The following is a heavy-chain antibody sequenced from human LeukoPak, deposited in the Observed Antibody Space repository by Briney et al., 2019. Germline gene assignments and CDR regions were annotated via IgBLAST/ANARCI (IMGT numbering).Heavy chain of an antibody. CDR1: GYTLTELS. D-gene: IGHD2-2*01. J-gene: IGHJ5*02. CDR3: VLGYCSSTSCPRIGWFDP. V-gene: IGHV1-24*01. Sequence: GASVKVSCKVSGYTLTELSMHCVRQAPGKGREWMGGFDPEDGETIYTQKFQVRVTMTEDTSTDTAYMELSSLRSEDTAVYYCVLGYCSSTSCPRIGWFDPWGQGTLVTVSS. CDR2: FDPEDGET.